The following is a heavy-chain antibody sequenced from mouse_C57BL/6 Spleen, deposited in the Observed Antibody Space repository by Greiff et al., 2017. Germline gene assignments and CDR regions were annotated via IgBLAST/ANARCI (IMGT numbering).Heavy chain of an antibody. CDR3: ARGPDYYAMDY. Sequence: EVKVEESGPGLVKPSQSLSLTCSVTGYSITSGYYWNWIRQFPGNKLEWMGYISYDGSNNYNPSLKNRISITRDTSKNQFFLKLNSVTTEDTATYYCARGPDYYAMDYWGQGTSVTVSS. V-gene: IGHV3-6*01. CDR2: ISYDGSN. CDR1: GYSITSGYY. J-gene: IGHJ4*01.